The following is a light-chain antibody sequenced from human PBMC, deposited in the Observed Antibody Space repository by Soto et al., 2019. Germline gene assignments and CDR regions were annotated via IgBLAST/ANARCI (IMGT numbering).Light chain of an antibody. Sequence: ELVLTQSPGTLSLSPGERATLSCRASHSVSSSLAWYQQKPGQAPRLLISGASTRPAGIPARFSGSGSGTEFTLTISSLQSEDFAVYYCQHYNTWPWTFGQGTKVDIK. V-gene: IGKV3-15*01. CDR3: QHYNTWPWT. CDR2: GAS. J-gene: IGKJ1*01. CDR1: HSVSSS.